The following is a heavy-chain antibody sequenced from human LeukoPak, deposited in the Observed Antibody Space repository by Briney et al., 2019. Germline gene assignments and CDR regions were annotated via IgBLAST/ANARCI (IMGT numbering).Heavy chain of an antibody. CDR3: ARDSGFSSSGYLDYFDY. D-gene: IGHD3-22*01. CDR1: GFTFSSYA. V-gene: IGHV3-30-3*01. Sequence: GGSLRLSCAASGFTFSSYAMHWVRQAPGKGLEWVAVISYDGSNKYYADSVKGLFTISRDNSKNTLYLQMNSLRAEDTAVYYCARDSGFSSSGYLDYFDYWGQGTLVTVSS. CDR2: ISYDGSNK. J-gene: IGHJ4*02.